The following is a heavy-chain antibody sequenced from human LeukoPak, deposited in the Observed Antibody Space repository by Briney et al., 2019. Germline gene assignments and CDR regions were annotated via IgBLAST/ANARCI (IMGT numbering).Heavy chain of an antibody. V-gene: IGHV3-53*01. CDR1: GFTVSSNY. Sequence: LSGGSLRLSCTASGFTVSSNYMSWVRQAPGKGLEWVSVMYSGVSTYYADSVKGRCTISRDNSKNTLYLQMNSLRAEDTAVYYCAQGASALDGFDIWGQGTMVTVSS. D-gene: IGHD4/OR15-4a*01. CDR2: MYSGVST. J-gene: IGHJ3*02. CDR3: AQGASALDGFDI.